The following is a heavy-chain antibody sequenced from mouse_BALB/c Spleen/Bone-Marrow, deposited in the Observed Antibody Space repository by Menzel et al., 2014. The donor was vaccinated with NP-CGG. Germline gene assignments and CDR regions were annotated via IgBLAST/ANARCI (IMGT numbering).Heavy chain of an antibody. J-gene: IGHJ3*01. D-gene: IGHD2-4*01. CDR3: ARGVYYDSTWFAY. V-gene: IGHV1-67*01. CDR1: GYTFTDYA. Sequence: VKLMESGPELVRPGVSVKISCKGSGYTFTDYAMHWVKQSHAKSLEWIGVISTYSGNTNYNQKFKGKATMTVDKSSSTAYMELARLTSEDSAIYYYARGVYYDSTWFAYWGQGTLVTVSA. CDR2: ISTYSGNT.